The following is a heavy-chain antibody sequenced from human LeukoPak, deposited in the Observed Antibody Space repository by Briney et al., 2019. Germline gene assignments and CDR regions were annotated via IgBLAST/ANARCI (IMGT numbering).Heavy chain of an antibody. V-gene: IGHV3-53*04. J-gene: IGHJ6*02. CDR3: ARERDLGELRLSGMDV. D-gene: IGHD5-12*01. Sequence: GGSLRLSCAASAFTFSGYWMHWVRQAPGKGLVWVSVIYSGGSTYYADSVKGRFTISRHNSKNTLYLQMNSLRAEDTAVYYCARERDLGELRLSGMDVWGQGTTVTVSS. CDR1: AFTFSGYW. CDR2: IYSGGST.